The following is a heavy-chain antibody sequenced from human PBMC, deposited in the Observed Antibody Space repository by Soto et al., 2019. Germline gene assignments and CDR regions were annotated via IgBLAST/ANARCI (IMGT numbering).Heavy chain of an antibody. CDR3: ARDQTYYYGSGSYYYGMDV. V-gene: IGHV3-53*04. CDR2: IYSGGST. D-gene: IGHD3-10*01. Sequence: GGSLRLSCAASGFTVSSNYMSWVRQAPGKGLEWVSVIYSGGSTYYADSVKGRFTISRHNSKNTLYLQMNSLRAEDTAVYDCARDQTYYYGSGSYYYGMDVWGQGTTVTVSS. J-gene: IGHJ6*02. CDR1: GFTVSSNY.